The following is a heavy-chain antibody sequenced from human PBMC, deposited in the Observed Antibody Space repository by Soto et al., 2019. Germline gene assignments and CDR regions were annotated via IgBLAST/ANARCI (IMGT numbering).Heavy chain of an antibody. CDR2: ISAYNGNT. CDR3: AGSLCSGGSCYSSDY. CDR1: GYTFTSYG. J-gene: IGHJ4*02. V-gene: IGHV1-18*01. D-gene: IGHD2-15*01. Sequence: EASVKVSCKASGYTFTSYGISWVRQAPGQGLEWMGWISAYNGNTNYAQKLQGRVTMTTDTSTSTAYMELRSLRSDDTAVYYCAGSLCSGGSCYSSDYWGQGTLVTVSS.